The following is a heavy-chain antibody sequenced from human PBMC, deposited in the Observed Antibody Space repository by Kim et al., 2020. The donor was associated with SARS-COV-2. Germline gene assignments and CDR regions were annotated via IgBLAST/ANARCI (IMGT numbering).Heavy chain of an antibody. CDR3: ARQQRSYYRWGGAFDY. J-gene: IGHJ4*02. D-gene: IGHD1-26*01. V-gene: IGHV3-9*01. CDR1: GFTFDDYA. CDR2: ISWNSGSI. Sequence: GGSLRLSCAASGFTFDDYAMHWVRQAPGKGLEWVSGISWNSGSIGYADSVKGRFTISRDNAKNSLYLQMNSLRAEDTALYYCARQQRSYYRWGGAFDYWGQGTLVTVSS.